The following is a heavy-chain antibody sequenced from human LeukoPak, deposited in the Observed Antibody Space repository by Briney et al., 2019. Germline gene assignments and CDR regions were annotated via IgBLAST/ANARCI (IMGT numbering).Heavy chain of an antibody. J-gene: IGHJ4*02. CDR1: GFTFSSYS. D-gene: IGHD3-10*01. V-gene: IGHV3-30*02. Sequence: GGSLRLSCAASGFTFSSYSMHWVRQAPGKGLEWVAFIRYDGSNKYYADSVKGRFTISRDNSKNTLYLQMNSLRAEDTAVYYCAKDFGGLLWFGELFPSYYFDYWGQGTLVTVSS. CDR2: IRYDGSNK. CDR3: AKDFGGLLWFGELFPSYYFDY.